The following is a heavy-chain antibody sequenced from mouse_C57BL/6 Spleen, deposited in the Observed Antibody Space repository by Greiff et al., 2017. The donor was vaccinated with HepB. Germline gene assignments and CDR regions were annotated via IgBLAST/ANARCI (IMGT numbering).Heavy chain of an antibody. CDR1: GYAFTNYL. J-gene: IGHJ3*01. D-gene: IGHD1-1*01. CDR2: INPGSGGT. CDR3: ARGGGYYDGRGFAY. Sequence: VQLQQSGAELVRPGTSVKVSCKASGYAFTNYLIEWVKQRPGQGLEWIGVINPGSGGTNYNEKFKGKATLTADKSSSTAYMQLSSLTSEDSAVYFCARGGGYYDGRGFAYWGQGTLVTVSA. V-gene: IGHV1-54*01.